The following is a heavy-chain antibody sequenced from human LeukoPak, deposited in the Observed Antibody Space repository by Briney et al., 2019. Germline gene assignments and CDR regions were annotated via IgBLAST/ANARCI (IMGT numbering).Heavy chain of an antibody. D-gene: IGHD6-19*01. Sequence: ASAKVSCKASGYTFTSYGVSWVRQAPGQGLEWMGWISVYNGNTNYAQKFQDRVTMTTDTSTSTAYMELRSLRSDDTAVYFCARDRGSLAVSDLRTLDYWGQGALVTVSS. CDR1: GYTFTSYG. CDR2: ISVYNGNT. CDR3: ARDRGSLAVSDLRTLDY. V-gene: IGHV1-18*01. J-gene: IGHJ4*02.